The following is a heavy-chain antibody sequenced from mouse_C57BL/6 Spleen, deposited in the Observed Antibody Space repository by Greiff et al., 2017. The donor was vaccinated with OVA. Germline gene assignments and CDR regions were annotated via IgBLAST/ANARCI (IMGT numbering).Heavy chain of an antibody. CDR2: IYPGSGST. V-gene: IGHV1-55*01. CDR3: ARGYDGYLLMDD. J-gene: IGHJ4*01. CDR1: GYTFTSYW. Sequence: QVQLQQPGAELVKPGASVKMSCKASGYTFTSYWITWVKQRPGQGLEWIGDIYPGSGSTNYNEKFKSKATLTVDTSSSTAYMQLSSLTSEDSAVYYCARGYDGYLLMDDWGQGTSVTVSS. D-gene: IGHD2-3*01.